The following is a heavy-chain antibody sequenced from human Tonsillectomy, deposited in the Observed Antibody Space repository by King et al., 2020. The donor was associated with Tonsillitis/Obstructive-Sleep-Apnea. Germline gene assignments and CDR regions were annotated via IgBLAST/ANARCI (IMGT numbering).Heavy chain of an antibody. J-gene: IGHJ3*02. CDR1: GFTFSSYS. D-gene: IGHD4-17*01. V-gene: IGHV3-21*01. CDR3: ARDNTVDAFDI. CDR2: ISSSSIYI. Sequence: VQLVESGGGLVKPGGSLRLSCAASGFTFSSYSMNWVRQAPGKGLEWVSSISSSSIYIYYADSVKGRFTISRDNAKNSLYLQMNSLRAEDTAVYYCARDNTVDAFDIWGQGTMVTVSS.